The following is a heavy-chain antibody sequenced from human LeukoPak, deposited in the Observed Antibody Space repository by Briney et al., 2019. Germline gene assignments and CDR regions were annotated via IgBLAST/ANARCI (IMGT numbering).Heavy chain of an antibody. J-gene: IGHJ4*02. CDR3: AKELWPGASMVGGVGFDF. D-gene: IGHD3-10*01. CDR2: ISGSGGST. Sequence: PGGSLRLSCAASGFTFSSYAMSWVRQAPGKGLEWVSGISGSGGSTYYADSVKGRFTISRDNSKNTLYLQMNSLRAEDTAIYYCAKELWPGASMVGGVGFDFGGQGPLVTVPS. V-gene: IGHV3-23*01. CDR1: GFTFSSYA.